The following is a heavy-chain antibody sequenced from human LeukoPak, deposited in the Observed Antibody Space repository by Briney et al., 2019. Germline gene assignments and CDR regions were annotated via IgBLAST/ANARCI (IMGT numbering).Heavy chain of an antibody. CDR1: GYSISSGYY. Sequence: PSETLSLTCAVSGYSISSGYYWGWIRQPPGKGLEWIGSIYHSGSTYYNPSLKSRVTISVDTSKNQFSLKLSSVTAADTAVYYCAANVYYDFWGADCCYFDYWGQGTLVTVSS. V-gene: IGHV4-38-2*01. CDR3: AANVYYDFWGADCCYFDY. CDR2: IYHSGST. D-gene: IGHD3-3*01. J-gene: IGHJ4*02.